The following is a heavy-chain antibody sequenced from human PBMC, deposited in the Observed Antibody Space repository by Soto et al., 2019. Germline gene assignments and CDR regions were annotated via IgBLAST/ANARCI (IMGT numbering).Heavy chain of an antibody. CDR3: ARDNQFLEGLLTSYVDL. CDR2: INGNNGNT. J-gene: IGHJ4*02. CDR1: GYSFTGYA. D-gene: IGHD3-3*01. Sequence: QVHLVQSGAEVRKPGASVKVSCKASGYSFTGYAMQWVRRAPGQGLEWMGWINGNNGNTKYSQQSQGRVDLSRDTSAKTAYMEVRSLRYEGTAVYYCARDNQFLEGLLTSYVDLWGQGTLVTVSS. V-gene: IGHV1-3*01.